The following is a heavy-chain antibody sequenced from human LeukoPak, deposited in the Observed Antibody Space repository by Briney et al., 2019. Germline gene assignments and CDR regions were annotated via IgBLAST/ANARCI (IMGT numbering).Heavy chain of an antibody. CDR2: INPHSGGT. CDR3: VREGNELLSKNFDY. D-gene: IGHD2-21*02. J-gene: IGHJ4*02. Sequence: AAATVSYPSHRRTFSGQGMHLERRAPGHRHEKMGYINPHSGGTSSPQKFQGRVTMTTDTSISAVYMELSSLTSDDTAMYYCVREGNELLSKNFDYWGQGSLVTVSS. V-gene: IGHV1-2*02. CDR1: RRTFSGQG.